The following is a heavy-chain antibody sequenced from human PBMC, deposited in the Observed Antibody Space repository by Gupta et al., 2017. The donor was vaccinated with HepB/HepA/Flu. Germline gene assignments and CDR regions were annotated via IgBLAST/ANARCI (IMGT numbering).Heavy chain of an antibody. Sequence: QVQLVESGGGVVQPGRSLRLSCAASGFTFSSYAMHWVRQAPGKGLEWVAVISYDGSNKYYADSVKGRFTISRDNSKNTLYLQMNSLRAEDTAVYYCASWDYSSSLSDYWGQGTLVTVSS. CDR2: ISYDGSNK. D-gene: IGHD6-6*01. CDR1: GFTFSSYA. J-gene: IGHJ4*02. CDR3: ASWDYSSSLSDY. V-gene: IGHV3-30-3*01.